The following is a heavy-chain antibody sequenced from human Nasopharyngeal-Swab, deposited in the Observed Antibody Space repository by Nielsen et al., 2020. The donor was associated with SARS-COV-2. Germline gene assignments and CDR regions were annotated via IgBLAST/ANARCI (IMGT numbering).Heavy chain of an antibody. CDR2: IYHSGST. D-gene: IGHD3-3*01. CDR3: AGASTIFGVVINGWFDP. Sequence: WSRQPPGKGLEWIGEIYHSGSTNYNPSLKSRVTISVDKSKNQFSLKLSSVTAADTAVYYCAGASTIFGVVINGWFDPWGQGTLVTVSS. J-gene: IGHJ5*02. V-gene: IGHV4-4*02.